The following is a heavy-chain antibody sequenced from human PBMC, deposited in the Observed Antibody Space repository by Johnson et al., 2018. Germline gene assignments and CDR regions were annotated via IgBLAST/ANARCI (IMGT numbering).Heavy chain of an antibody. D-gene: IGHD2-21*02. CDR3: ARGDPAADAFDI. CDR1: GGTFSSYT. V-gene: IGHV1-69*04. CDR2: IIPILGIA. J-gene: IGHJ3*02. Sequence: QLGQSGAEVKKPGYSVKVSCRASGGTFSSYTISWVRQAPVQGLEWMGRIIPILGIANYAQKFQGRVTITADKSQSTAYMALSSLRSGDTAVYYCARGDPAADAFDIWGQGTMVTVSS.